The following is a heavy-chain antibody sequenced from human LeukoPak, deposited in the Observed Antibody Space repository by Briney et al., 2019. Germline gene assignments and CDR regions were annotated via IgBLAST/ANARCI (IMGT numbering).Heavy chain of an antibody. D-gene: IGHD3-9*01. CDR2: INPNSGGT. CDR1: GYTFTGYY. Sequence: GASVKVSCKASGYTFTGYYMHWVRQAPGQGLEWMGWINPNSGGTNYAQKFQGRVTMTRDTSISTAYMELSRLRSDDTAVYCCASSYDILTGYYGNWFDPWGQGTLVTVSS. V-gene: IGHV1-2*02. J-gene: IGHJ5*02. CDR3: ASSYDILTGYYGNWFDP.